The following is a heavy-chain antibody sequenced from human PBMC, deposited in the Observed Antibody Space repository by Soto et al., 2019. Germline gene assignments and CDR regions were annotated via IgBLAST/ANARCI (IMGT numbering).Heavy chain of an antibody. Sequence: SETLSLTCTVSGGSISSGGYYWSWIRQHPGKGLEWIGYIYYSGSTYYNPSLKSRVTISVDTSKNQFSLKLSSVTAADTAVYYCARGLSGYDSIRAFDIWGQGTMVTVSS. V-gene: IGHV4-31*03. CDR2: IYYSGST. CDR1: GGSISSGGYY. CDR3: ARGLSGYDSIRAFDI. D-gene: IGHD5-12*01. J-gene: IGHJ3*02.